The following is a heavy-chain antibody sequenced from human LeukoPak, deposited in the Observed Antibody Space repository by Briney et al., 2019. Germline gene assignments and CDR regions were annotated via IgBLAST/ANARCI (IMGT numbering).Heavy chain of an antibody. D-gene: IGHD5-24*01. Sequence: PGGSLRLSCAASGFTFSSYGMHWVRQAPGKGLVWVAIISYDGSNIYYADSVKGRFTISRDNSKNTLYLQMNSLRVEDTAVYYCAKEGRSLQTYWGQGTLVTVSS. CDR3: AKEGRSLQTY. CDR1: GFTFSSYG. V-gene: IGHV3-30*18. CDR2: ISYDGSNI. J-gene: IGHJ4*02.